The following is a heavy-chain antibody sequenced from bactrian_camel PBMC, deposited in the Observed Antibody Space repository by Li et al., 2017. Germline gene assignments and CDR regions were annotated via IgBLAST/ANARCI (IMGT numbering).Heavy chain of an antibody. V-gene: IGHV3S40*01. D-gene: IGHD2*01. CDR2: INYAGDKV. CDR3: TPGVY. J-gene: IGHJ4*01. Sequence: VQLVESGGGSVQAGGSLRLSCAASGYTVNRYCMGWFRQAPGKGLEWVATINYAGDKVYYADSVNGRFTISRDDSTSTVFLQLNSLKTEDTAKYYCTPGVYWGQGTQVTVS. CDR1: GYTVNRYC.